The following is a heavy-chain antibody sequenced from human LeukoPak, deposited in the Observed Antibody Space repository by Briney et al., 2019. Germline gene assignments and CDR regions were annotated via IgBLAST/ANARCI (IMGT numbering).Heavy chain of an antibody. CDR2: ISGSGGST. Sequence: PGGSLRLSCAASGFTFSSYAMSWVRQAPGKGPEWVSAISGSGGSTYYADSVKGRFTISRDNSKNTLYLQMNSLRAEDTAVYYCATGYDFWSGYYKDYYYGMDVWGQGTTVTVSS. CDR1: GFTFSSYA. J-gene: IGHJ6*02. CDR3: ATGYDFWSGYYKDYYYGMDV. V-gene: IGHV3-23*01. D-gene: IGHD3-3*01.